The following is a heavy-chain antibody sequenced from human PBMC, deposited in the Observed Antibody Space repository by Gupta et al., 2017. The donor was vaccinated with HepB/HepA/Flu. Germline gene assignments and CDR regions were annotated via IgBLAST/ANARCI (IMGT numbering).Heavy chain of an antibody. J-gene: IGHJ4*02. CDR3: AKSDSSDWYRGFDY. V-gene: IGHV3-23*01. CDR1: GFTFSSYA. D-gene: IGHD6-19*01. Sequence: EVQLLESGGGLVQPGGSLRLSCAASGFTFSSYAMSWVSQAPGKGLEWVSTMSGSGDNTYYADSVKGRFTISRDRFKNTLYLQMNSLRAEDTAVYYCAKSDSSDWYRGFDYWGQGTLVTVSS. CDR2: MSGSGDNT.